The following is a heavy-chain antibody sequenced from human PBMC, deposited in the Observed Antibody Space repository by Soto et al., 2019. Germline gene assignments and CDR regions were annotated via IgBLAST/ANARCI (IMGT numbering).Heavy chain of an antibody. Sequence: PSETLSLTCTVSGGSISSGGYYWSWIRQHPGKGLEWIGYIYYSGSTYYNPSLKSRATISVDTSKNQFSLKLSSVTAADTAVYYCAILYYYGSGSLNWFDPWGQGTLVTVSS. J-gene: IGHJ5*02. V-gene: IGHV4-31*03. CDR3: AILYYYGSGSLNWFDP. CDR1: GGSISSGGYY. CDR2: IYYSGST. D-gene: IGHD3-10*01.